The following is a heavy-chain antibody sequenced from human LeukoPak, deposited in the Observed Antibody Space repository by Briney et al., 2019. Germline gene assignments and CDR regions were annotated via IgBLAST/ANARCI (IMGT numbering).Heavy chain of an antibody. CDR3: ARNPPNYDFWSGYWY. D-gene: IGHD3-3*01. CDR1: GFTVSSNY. V-gene: IGHV3-66*01. CDR2: IYSGGST. Sequence: GGSPRLSCAASGFTVSSNYMSWVRQAPGKGLEWVSVIYSGGSTYYSDSVKGRFTISRDNSKNKLYLQMNSLRAEDTAVYYCARNPPNYDFWSGYWYWGQGTLVTVSS. J-gene: IGHJ4*02.